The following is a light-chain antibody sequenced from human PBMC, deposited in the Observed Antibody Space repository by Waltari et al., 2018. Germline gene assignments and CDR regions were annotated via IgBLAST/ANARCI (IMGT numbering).Light chain of an antibody. CDR3: HQYVESPAT. Sequence: EIVLTQSPGTVSLSPGDRATFSCWASQSVSTYLAWSQQKPGQAPRLLIYHASTRATGIPDRFSDSGSGTDFSLTISRLEPEDFAMYYCHQYVESPATFGQGTKVEIK. J-gene: IGKJ1*01. CDR2: HAS. V-gene: IGKV3-20*01. CDR1: QSVSTY.